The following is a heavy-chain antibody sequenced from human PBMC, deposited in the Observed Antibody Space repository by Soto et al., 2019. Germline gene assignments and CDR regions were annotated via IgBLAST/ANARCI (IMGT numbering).Heavy chain of an antibody. D-gene: IGHD3-16*01. CDR1: GFTVSSNY. CDR2: IYSGGST. Sequence: GGSLRLSCAASGFTVSSNYMSWVRQAPGKGLEWVSVIYSGGSTYYADSVKGRFTISRDNSKNTLYLQMNSLRAEDTAVYYCTSPTGGDYYYGMDVWGQGTTVTVS. CDR3: TSPTGGDYYYGMDV. V-gene: IGHV3-53*01. J-gene: IGHJ6*02.